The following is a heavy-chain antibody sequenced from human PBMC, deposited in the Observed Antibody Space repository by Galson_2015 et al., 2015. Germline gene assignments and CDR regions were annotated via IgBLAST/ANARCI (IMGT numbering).Heavy chain of an antibody. J-gene: IGHJ4*02. CDR3: ARERVTYCSGGSCSHFDY. V-gene: IGHV3-33*01. CDR1: GFTFSSYG. CDR2: IWYDGSNK. Sequence: SLRLSCAASGFTFSSYGMHWVRQAPGKGLEWVAVIWYDGSNKYYADSVKGRFTISRDNSKNTLYLQMNSLRAEDTAVYYCARERVTYCSGGSCSHFDYWGQGTLVTVSS. D-gene: IGHD2-15*01.